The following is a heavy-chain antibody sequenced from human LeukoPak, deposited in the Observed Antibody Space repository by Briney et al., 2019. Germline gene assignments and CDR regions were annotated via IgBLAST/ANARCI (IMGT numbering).Heavy chain of an antibody. D-gene: IGHD3-10*01. J-gene: IGHJ4*02. CDR1: GYSFTTYW. CDR2: IYPGDSVT. Sequence: GESLKISCEASGYSFTTYWIGWVRQMPGKGLEWMGIIYPGDSVTRYSPSFQGQVTISADKSINTAYLQWSSLKASDTAMYYCARQHGSGSYYSRAIDYWGQGTLVTVSS. V-gene: IGHV5-51*01. CDR3: ARQHGSGSYYSRAIDY.